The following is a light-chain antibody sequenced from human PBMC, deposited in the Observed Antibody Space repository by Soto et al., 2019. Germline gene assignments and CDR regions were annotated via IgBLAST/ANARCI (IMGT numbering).Light chain of an antibody. CDR2: GTS. CDR1: QSMSTSY. CDR3: QQYGSSLYT. V-gene: IGKV3-20*01. Sequence: EIVLTQSPDTLSLSPGERATLSCRASQSMSTSYLSWFQQKPGQAPRLLIYGTSVRATGTPDRFSGSGSGTGFTLTISRLEPEDFAVYYCQQYGSSLYTFGQGTKLEIK. J-gene: IGKJ2*01.